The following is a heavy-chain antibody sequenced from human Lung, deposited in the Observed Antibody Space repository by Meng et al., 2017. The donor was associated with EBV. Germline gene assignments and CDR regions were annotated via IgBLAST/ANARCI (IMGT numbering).Heavy chain of an antibody. CDR2: VFRTGDT. CDR3: ASDGISRYFDN. Sequence: VQLEESGPGPVKPSGTLSLICTVSGGSISTSNWWSWVRQSPEKGLEWIGEVFRTGDTNYNPSLKSRVTILIDKSKNQFSLKLNSVTAADTAIYFCASDGISRYFDNWGPGTLVTVSS. J-gene: IGHJ4*02. D-gene: IGHD1-26*01. V-gene: IGHV4-4*02. CDR1: GGSISTSNW.